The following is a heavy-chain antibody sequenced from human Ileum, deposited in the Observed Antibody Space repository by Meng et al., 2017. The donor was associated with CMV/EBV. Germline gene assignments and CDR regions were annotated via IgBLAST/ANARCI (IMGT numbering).Heavy chain of an antibody. V-gene: IGHV3-7*01. J-gene: IGHJ5*02. Sequence: GGSLRLSCVASGLTFSNFWMSWVRQAPGKGLEWVSNIKQDGSEKYYVDSVKGRFTISRDNAKNTMYLQMNSLRAEDTAVYYCAREAAAGNQFDPWGQGTTVTVSS. CDR1: GLTFSNFW. D-gene: IGHD6-13*01. CDR2: IKQDGSEK. CDR3: AREAAAGNQFDP.